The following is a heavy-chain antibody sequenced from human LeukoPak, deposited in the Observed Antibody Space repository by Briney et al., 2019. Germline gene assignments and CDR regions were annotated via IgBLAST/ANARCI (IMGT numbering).Heavy chain of an antibody. V-gene: IGHV1-46*01. CDR1: GYTFTTYH. J-gene: IGHJ4*02. CDR3: ARRKGVAVPGLGY. D-gene: IGHD6-19*01. Sequence: EASVKVSCKTSGYTFTTYHIHWVRQAPGQGLEWMGMINPSGGSTTYAQKFQGRVTMTRDMSTSTVYMELSSLRSEDTAVYYCARRKGVAVPGLGYWGQGTLVTVSS. CDR2: INPSGGST.